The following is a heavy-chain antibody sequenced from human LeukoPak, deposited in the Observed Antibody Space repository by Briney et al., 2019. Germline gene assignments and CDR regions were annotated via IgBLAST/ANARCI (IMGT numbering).Heavy chain of an antibody. CDR2: INPNSGGT. CDR1: GYTFTGYY. CDR3: ARGEDYGFGYYYYYMDV. D-gene: IGHD3-16*01. J-gene: IGHJ6*03. Sequence: ASVKVPCKASGYTFTGYYMHWVRQAPGQGLEWMGWINPNSGGTNYAQKFQGRVTMTRDTSISTAYMELSRLRSDDTAVYYCARGEDYGFGYYYYYMDVWGKGTTVTISS. V-gene: IGHV1-2*02.